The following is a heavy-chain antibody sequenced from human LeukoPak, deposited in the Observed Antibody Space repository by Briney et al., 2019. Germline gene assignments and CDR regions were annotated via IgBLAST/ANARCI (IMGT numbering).Heavy chain of an antibody. V-gene: IGHV1-69*13. CDR1: GGTFSSYA. J-gene: IGHJ4*02. D-gene: IGHD6-13*01. CDR2: IIPIFGTA. Sequence: SVKVSCKASGGTFSSYAISWVRQAPGQGLEWMGGIIPIFGTANYAQKFQGRVTITADESTSTAYMELSSLRSEDTAVHYCARDRTMYSSSWDPFDYWGQGTLVTVSS. CDR3: ARDRTMYSSSWDPFDY.